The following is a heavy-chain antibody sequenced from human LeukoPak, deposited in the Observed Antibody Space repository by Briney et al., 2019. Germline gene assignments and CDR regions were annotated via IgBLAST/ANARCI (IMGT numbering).Heavy chain of an antibody. V-gene: IGHV3-23*01. CDR2: ISGGGGST. D-gene: IGHD6-13*01. CDR3: AKAASGSSWIDAFDI. CDR1: GFTFSNYA. Sequence: PGGSLRLSCAASGFTFSNYAMSWVRQAPGKGLEWVSGISGGGGSTYYADSVKGRFTISRDTSKNTLYLQMNTLGAEDTALYYCAKAASGSSWIDAFDIWGQGTMVTVSS. J-gene: IGHJ3*02.